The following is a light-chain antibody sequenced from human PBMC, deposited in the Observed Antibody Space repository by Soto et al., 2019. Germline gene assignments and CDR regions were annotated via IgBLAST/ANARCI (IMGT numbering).Light chain of an antibody. CDR1: VSNIGSNT. CDR3: ATWDDSLNGHVV. J-gene: IGLJ2*01. V-gene: IGLV1-44*01. Sequence: QSVVSQPPSASGTPGQRVTISCSGSVSNIGSNTVSWYQKLPGAAPRLLMYRNDQRPSGVPDRFSGSKAGTSASLAIRGLQSEDEATYYCATWDDSLNGHVVFGGGTKVTVL. CDR2: RND.